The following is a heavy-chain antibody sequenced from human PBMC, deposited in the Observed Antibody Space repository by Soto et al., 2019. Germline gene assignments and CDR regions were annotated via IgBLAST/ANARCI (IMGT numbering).Heavy chain of an antibody. V-gene: IGHV3-33*01. CDR1: GFTFSSYG. Sequence: QVQLVESGGGVVQPGRSLRLSCAASGFTFSSYGMHWVRQAPGKGLEWVAVIWNDGSNKYYADSVKGRFTISRDNSKNTLDQQMNSLCAEDTAVCYGAREGGWVFGVVMGAYGIDVWGQGTTVTVSS. CDR2: IWNDGSNK. CDR3: AREGGWVFGVVMGAYGIDV. D-gene: IGHD3-3*01. J-gene: IGHJ6*02.